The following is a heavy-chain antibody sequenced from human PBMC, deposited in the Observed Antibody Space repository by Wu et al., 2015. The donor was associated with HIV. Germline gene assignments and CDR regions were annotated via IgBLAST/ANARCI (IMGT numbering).Heavy chain of an antibody. V-gene: IGHV1-69*05. D-gene: IGHD6-19*01. CDR1: GDGFTSYA. J-gene: IGHJ6*02. Sequence: QVQLVQFGAEVKKPGSSVKVTCKASGDGFTSYAVSWVRQAPGQGLEWMGGINPLFGTTKHAQKFLDRVAFTTDESKTTAYMELSSLTSEDTGVYYCARNTGSVATSLYSLGVWGQGTTVTVSS. CDR2: INPLFGTT. CDR3: ARNTGSVATSLYSLGV.